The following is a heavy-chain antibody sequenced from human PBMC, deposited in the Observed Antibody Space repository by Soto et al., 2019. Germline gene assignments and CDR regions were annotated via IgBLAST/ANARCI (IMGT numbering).Heavy chain of an antibody. D-gene: IGHD6-19*01. J-gene: IGHJ4*02. CDR3: ARVYLPGIAVAAPTIDY. Sequence: SSETLSLTCAVYGGSFSGYYWSWIRQPPGKGLEWIGEINHSGSTNYNPSLKSRVTISVDTSKNQFSLKLSSVTAADTAVYYCARVYLPGIAVAAPTIDYWGQGTLVTVSS. CDR1: GGSFSGYY. CDR2: INHSGST. V-gene: IGHV4-34*01.